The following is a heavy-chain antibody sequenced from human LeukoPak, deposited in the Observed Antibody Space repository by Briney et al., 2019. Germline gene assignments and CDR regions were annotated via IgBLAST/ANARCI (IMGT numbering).Heavy chain of an antibody. J-gene: IGHJ6*03. V-gene: IGHV5-51*01. Sequence: GEFLKISCTSSGYSFASYWIGWVRQMPGKGLEWMGIIYPGDSDTRYNPSFQGQVTISADKSISTAYLQWSSLKASDTAMYYCARHWGPYYMDVWGKGTTATVSS. CDR3: ARHWGPYYMDV. CDR1: GYSFASYW. CDR2: IYPGDSDT. D-gene: IGHD3-16*01.